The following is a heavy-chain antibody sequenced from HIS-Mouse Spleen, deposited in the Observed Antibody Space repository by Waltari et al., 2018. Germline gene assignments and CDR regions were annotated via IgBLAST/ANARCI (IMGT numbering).Heavy chain of an antibody. D-gene: IGHD2-15*01. J-gene: IGHJ4*02. Sequence: QLQLQESGPGLVKPSETLSLTCTVSGGSISSSSYYWGWIRQPPGKGLEWIGRIYYSGITDYNPSLKSRVTISVDTSKNQFSLKLSSVTAADTAVYYCASGVVVAATAVHFDYWGQGTLVTVSS. V-gene: IGHV4-39*07. CDR3: ASGVVVAATAVHFDY. CDR1: GGSISSSSYY. CDR2: IYYSGIT.